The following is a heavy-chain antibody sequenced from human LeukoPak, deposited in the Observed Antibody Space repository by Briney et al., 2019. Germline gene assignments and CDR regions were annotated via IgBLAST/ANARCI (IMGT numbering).Heavy chain of an antibody. J-gene: IGHJ4*02. CDR1: GGSLSGYY. D-gene: IGHD3-10*01. CDR3: ASPPYYYGSGSQIDY. V-gene: IGHV4-34*01. Sequence: SETLSLTCGVFGGSLSGYYWSWIRQPPGKGLEWIGEINHSGSTNYNPSLKSRVTISVDTSKNQLSLKLSFVTAADTAVYYCASPPYYYGSGSQIDYWGQGTLVTVSS. CDR2: INHSGST.